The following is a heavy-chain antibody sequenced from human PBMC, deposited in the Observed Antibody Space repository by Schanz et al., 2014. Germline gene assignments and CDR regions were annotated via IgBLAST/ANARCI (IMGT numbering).Heavy chain of an antibody. J-gene: IGHJ5*02. CDR3: AKFLYDDPS. V-gene: IGHV4-59*08. CDR2: IHQSGGT. D-gene: IGHD3-3*01. Sequence: QVQLQESGPGLVKPSETLSLTCSVSGGDIGNYYWSWIRQPPGKGLEWIGYIHQSGGTNYNPSLKSRVTILVDPSKNQFSLSRPSLTAADTAVYYCAKFLYDDPSWGQGTLVTVSS. CDR1: GGDIGNYY.